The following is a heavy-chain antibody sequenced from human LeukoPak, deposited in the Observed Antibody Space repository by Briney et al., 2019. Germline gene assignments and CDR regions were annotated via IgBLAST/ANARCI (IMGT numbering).Heavy chain of an antibody. CDR2: VGTNHDT. Sequence: LAGGSLRLSCVASGFSVSTFDMYWVRQAAGGGLEWVAAVGTNHDTLYLGSVKGRFTISRENAKNSLSLEMSYPTVEDTAVYYCTREWRGIASHYSGMDVWGQGTAVIVSS. J-gene: IGHJ6*02. CDR1: GFSVSTFD. CDR3: TREWRGIASHYSGMDV. D-gene: IGHD3-16*02. V-gene: IGHV3-13*01.